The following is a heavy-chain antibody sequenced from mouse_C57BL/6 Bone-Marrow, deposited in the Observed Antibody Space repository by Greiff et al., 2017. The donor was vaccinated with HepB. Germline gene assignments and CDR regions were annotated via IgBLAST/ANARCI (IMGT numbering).Heavy chain of an antibody. CDR1: GYTFTDYN. CDR3: AREGYCGSLYYAMDY. D-gene: IGHD1-1*01. V-gene: IGHV1-18*01. J-gene: IGHJ4*01. CDR2: INPNNGGT. Sequence: VQLQQSGPELVKPGASVKIPCKASGYTFTDYNMDWVKQSHGKSLEWIGDINPNNGGTNYNQKFKGKATLTVDKSSSTAYMELRSLTSEDTAVYYCAREGYCGSLYYAMDYWGQGTSVTVSS.